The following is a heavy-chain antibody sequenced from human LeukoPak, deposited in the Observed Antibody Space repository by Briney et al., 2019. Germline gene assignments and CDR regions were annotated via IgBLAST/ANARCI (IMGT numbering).Heavy chain of an antibody. D-gene: IGHD6-6*01. CDR2: IRYDGSNK. J-gene: IGHJ4*02. V-gene: IGHV3-30*02. Sequence: GGSLRLSCAASGFTFSSYGMHWVRQAPGKGLEWVAFIRYDGSNKYYADSVKGRFTISRDNSKNTLYLQMNSQRAEDTAVYYCAKDKRGGIAAHHFGYWGQGTLVTVSS. CDR3: AKDKRGGIAAHHFGY. CDR1: GFTFSSYG.